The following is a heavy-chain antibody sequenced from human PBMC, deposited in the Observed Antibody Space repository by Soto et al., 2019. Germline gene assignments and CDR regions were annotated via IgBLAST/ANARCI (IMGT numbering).Heavy chain of an antibody. D-gene: IGHD5-12*01. CDR3: ARGDGYIDAFDI. CDR1: GGSISSYY. CDR2: IYYSGST. J-gene: IGHJ3*02. V-gene: IGHV4-59*01. Sequence: PSETLSLTCTVSGGSISSYYWSWIRQPPGKGLEWIGYIYYSGSTNYNPSLKSRVTISVDTSKNQFSLKLSSVTAADTAVYYCARGDGYIDAFDIWGQGTMVTVSS.